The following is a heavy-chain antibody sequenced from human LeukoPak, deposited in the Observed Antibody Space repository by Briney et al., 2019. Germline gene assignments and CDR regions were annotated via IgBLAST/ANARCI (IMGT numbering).Heavy chain of an antibody. Sequence: ASVKVSCKASGYTFTGYYMHWVRQAPGQGLEWMGWINPNSGGTNYAQKFQGWVTMTRDTSISTAYMELSRLRSDDTAVYYCARESRTYYDFWSGPLDFDYWGQGTLVTVSS. D-gene: IGHD3-3*01. V-gene: IGHV1-2*04. CDR1: GYTFTGYY. CDR2: INPNSGGT. J-gene: IGHJ4*02. CDR3: ARESRTYYDFWSGPLDFDY.